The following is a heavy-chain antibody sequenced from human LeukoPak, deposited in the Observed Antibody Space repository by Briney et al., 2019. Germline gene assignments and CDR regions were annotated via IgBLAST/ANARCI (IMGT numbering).Heavy chain of an antibody. CDR3: AKTLRDLEWLTGELHV. V-gene: IGHV3-23*01. CDR1: GFTFDNYA. CDR2: IGGSGDDT. D-gene: IGHD3-3*01. J-gene: IGHJ6*02. Sequence: HGGSLRLSCAASGFTFDNYAMSWVRQTPGKGLEWVSAIGGSGDDTSYADSVKGRFTVSRDNSKSTLYLQMNSLRAEDTAIYYCAKTLRDLEWLTGELHVRGQGTTVTVSS.